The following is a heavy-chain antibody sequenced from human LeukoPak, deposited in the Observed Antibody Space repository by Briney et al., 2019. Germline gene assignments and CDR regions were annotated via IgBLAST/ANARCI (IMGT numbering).Heavy chain of an antibody. V-gene: IGHV3-74*01. CDR1: GFTFTDYW. CDR3: ARDATPQYSSGWVFFDY. Sequence: GGSLRLSCAASGFTFTDYWMHWVRQAPGKGLVWVSIINTDTRGTYYADSVKGRFTISRDNAKNTLYLQMNSLRAEDTAVYYCARDATPQYSSGWVFFDYWGQGTLVTVSS. CDR2: INTDTRGT. D-gene: IGHD6-19*01. J-gene: IGHJ4*02.